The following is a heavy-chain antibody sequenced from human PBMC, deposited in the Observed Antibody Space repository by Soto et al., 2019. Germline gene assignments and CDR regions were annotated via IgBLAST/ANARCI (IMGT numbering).Heavy chain of an antibody. CDR2: IYYSGST. Sequence: SETLSLTCTVSGGSISSYYWSWIRQPPGKGLEWIGYIYYSGSTNYNPSLKSRVTISVDTSKNQFSLKLSSVTAADTAVYYCARDASLTGTTVLNAFDIWGRGTMVTVSS. CDR1: GGSISSYY. CDR3: ARDASLTGTTVLNAFDI. V-gene: IGHV4-59*01. D-gene: IGHD1-7*01. J-gene: IGHJ3*02.